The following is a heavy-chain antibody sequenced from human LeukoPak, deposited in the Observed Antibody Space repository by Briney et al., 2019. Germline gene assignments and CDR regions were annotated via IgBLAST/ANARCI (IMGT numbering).Heavy chain of an antibody. J-gene: IGHJ3*02. CDR2: IIPIFGIA. Sequence: SGKVSCKASGGTFRSYALNWVRQAPGQGLEWLGRIIPIFGIANYAQKFQGRVTITTDESTSTAYMELSSLRSEDTAVYYCARDEESDDAFDIWGQGTMVTVSS. V-gene: IGHV1-69*05. CDR1: GGTFRSYA. CDR3: ARDEESDDAFDI.